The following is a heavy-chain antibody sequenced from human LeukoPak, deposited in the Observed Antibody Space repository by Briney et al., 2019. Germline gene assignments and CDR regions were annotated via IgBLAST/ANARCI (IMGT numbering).Heavy chain of an antibody. CDR3: ARLEMATITSYYFDY. CDR2: IYYSGST. D-gene: IGHD5-24*01. J-gene: IGHJ4*02. Sequence: ETLSLTCTVPGGSISSSSYYWGWIRQPPGKGLEWIGGIYYSGSTYYNPSLKSRVTISVDTSKNQFSLKLSSVTAADTAVYYCARLEMATITSYYFDYWGQGTLVTVSS. V-gene: IGHV4-39*01. CDR1: GGSISSSSYY.